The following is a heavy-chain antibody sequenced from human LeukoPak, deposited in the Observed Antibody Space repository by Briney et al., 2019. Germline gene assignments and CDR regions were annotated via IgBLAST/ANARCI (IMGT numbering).Heavy chain of an antibody. Sequence: GGSLRLSCAASGFTFSSYGMHWVRQAPGKGLEWVAFIRYDGSNKYYADSVKGRFTISRDNSKNSLYLQMNSLRAEDTAVYYCARGGVDYYDSSGHFDYWGQGTLVTVSS. CDR3: ARGGVDYYDSSGHFDY. J-gene: IGHJ4*02. D-gene: IGHD3-22*01. CDR1: GFTFSSYG. V-gene: IGHV3-30*02. CDR2: IRYDGSNK.